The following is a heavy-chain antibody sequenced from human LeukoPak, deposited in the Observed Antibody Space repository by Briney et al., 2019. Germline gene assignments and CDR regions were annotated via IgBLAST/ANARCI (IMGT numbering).Heavy chain of an antibody. J-gene: IGHJ5*02. CDR2: INPNSGNT. V-gene: IGHV1-8*02. Sequence: GASVKVSCKASGYTFTGYYMHWVRQATGQGLEWMGWINPNSGNTGYAQKFQGRVTMTRNTSISTAYMELSSLRSEDTAVYYCARMYYFDSGSDNWFDPWGQGTLVTVSS. CDR1: GYTFTGYY. D-gene: IGHD3-10*01. CDR3: ARMYYFDSGSDNWFDP.